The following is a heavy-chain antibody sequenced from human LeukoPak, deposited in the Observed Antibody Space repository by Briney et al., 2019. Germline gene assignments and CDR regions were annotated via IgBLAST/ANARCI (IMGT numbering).Heavy chain of an antibody. Sequence: PGGSLRLSCAASGFTFSRYWMHWVRQAPGKGLMWVSRTYTDGSTTNYADSVKGRFTISRDNAKNTLYLQMNSLRAEDTAVYYCARGTGFSDLDAFDIWGQGTVVTVSS. J-gene: IGHJ3*02. D-gene: IGHD1-1*01. V-gene: IGHV3-74*01. CDR3: ARGTGFSDLDAFDI. CDR2: TYTDGSTT. CDR1: GFTFSRYW.